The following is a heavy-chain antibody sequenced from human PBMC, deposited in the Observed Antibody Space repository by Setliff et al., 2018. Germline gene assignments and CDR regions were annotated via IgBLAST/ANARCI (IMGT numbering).Heavy chain of an antibody. CDR1: GGTFSSYV. J-gene: IGHJ6*03. CDR2: IIPMFGT. V-gene: IGHV1-69*13. CDR3: AGGQPPVRKYYYYMDV. D-gene: IGHD3-10*01. Sequence: GASVKVSCKASGGTFSSYVISWVREAPGQGLEWMGGIIPMFGTNYAQKFQGRVTITADESTSTAYMELSSLGSEDTAVYYCAGGQPPVRKYYYYMDVWGKGTTVTVSS.